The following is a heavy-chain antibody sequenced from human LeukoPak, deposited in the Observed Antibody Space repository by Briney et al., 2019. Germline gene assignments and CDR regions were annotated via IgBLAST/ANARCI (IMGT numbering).Heavy chain of an antibody. CDR1: GGSISGYH. CDR3: ARLRCSGGSCYDDY. J-gene: IGHJ4*02. V-gene: IGHV4-59*08. D-gene: IGHD2-15*01. CDR2: IYYSGST. Sequence: PPETPSLTCTVSGGSISGYHWNWIRQPPGKGLEWIGDIYYSGSTNYNPSLKSRVTISLDTSKNQFSLNLNSVTAADTAVYYCARLRCSGGSCYDDYWGQGTLVTVSS.